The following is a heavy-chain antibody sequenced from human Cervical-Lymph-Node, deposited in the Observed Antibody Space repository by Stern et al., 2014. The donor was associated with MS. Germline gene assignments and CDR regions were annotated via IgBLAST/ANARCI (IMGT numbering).Heavy chain of an antibody. CDR2: IYHSGST. J-gene: IGHJ3*02. V-gene: IGHV4-30-2*01. CDR3: ARSSTVTPNAFDI. D-gene: IGHD4-17*01. CDR1: GGSISSGGYS. Sequence: QVQLVESGSGLVKPSQTLSLTCAVSGGSISSGGYSWSWIRQPQGKGLEWIGYIYHSGSTYYNTFLKSRVTISVDRSKNQFSLKLNSVTAADTAVYYCARSSTVTPNAFDIWGQGTMVTVSS.